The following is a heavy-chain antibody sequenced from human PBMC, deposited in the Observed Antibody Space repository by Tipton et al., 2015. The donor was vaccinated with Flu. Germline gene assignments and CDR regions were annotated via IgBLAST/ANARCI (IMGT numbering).Heavy chain of an antibody. CDR2: IYYSGST. D-gene: IGHD6-13*01. CDR1: GGSISSSAYY. CDR3: AIDDFGSSWYGY. Sequence: TLSLTCTVSGGSISSSAYYWGWIRQTPGKVLEWIGNIYYSGSTFYNPSLKSRVTISLDKSTNQFSLRLSSGTAADMAIYYCAIDDFGSSWYGYWGQGSLVTGSS. V-gene: IGHV4-39*07. J-gene: IGHJ4*02.